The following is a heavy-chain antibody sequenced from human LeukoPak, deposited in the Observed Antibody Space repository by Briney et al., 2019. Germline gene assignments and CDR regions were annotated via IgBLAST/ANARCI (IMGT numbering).Heavy chain of an antibody. D-gene: IGHD2-21*02. Sequence: ASVKVSCKASGGTFSSYAISWVRQAPGQGLEWMGGIIPIFGTANYAQKFQGRVTITVDKSTSTAYMELSSLRSEDTAVYYCARDQYCGGDCYSEVFAFDIWGQGTMVTVSS. CDR2: IIPIFGTA. CDR1: GGTFSSYA. J-gene: IGHJ3*02. V-gene: IGHV1-69*06. CDR3: ARDQYCGGDCYSEVFAFDI.